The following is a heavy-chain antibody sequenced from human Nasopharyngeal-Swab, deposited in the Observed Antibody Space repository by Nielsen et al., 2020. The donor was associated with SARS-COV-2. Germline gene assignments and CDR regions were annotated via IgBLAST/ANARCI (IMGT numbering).Heavy chain of an antibody. V-gene: IGHV4-59*13. D-gene: IGHD3-10*01. J-gene: IGHJ6*02. Sequence: SETLSLTCTVSGGSISSYYWSWIRQPPGKGLEWIGYIYYSGSTNYNPSLKSRVTISVDTSKNQFSLKLSSVTAADTAVYYCARDLISNYYGSGSWSYYYYGMDVWGQGTTVTVSS. CDR2: IYYSGST. CDR3: ARDLISNYYGSGSWSYYYYGMDV. CDR1: GGSISSYY.